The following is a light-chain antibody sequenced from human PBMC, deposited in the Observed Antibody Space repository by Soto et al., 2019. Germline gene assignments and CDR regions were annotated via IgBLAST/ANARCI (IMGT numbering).Light chain of an antibody. CDR1: QSITNNY. J-gene: IGKJ4*01. CDR3: QQYRLLVT. CDR2: GAT. Sequence: EMVLTQSPGTLSLSPGERDTLSCRASQSITNNYLAWYQQKPGRAHRLLIYGATSRATGIPDRFSGSGSGTGFTLTIRKLEPEDFAKYYCQQYRLLVTFGGGTKVEIK. V-gene: IGKV3-20*01.